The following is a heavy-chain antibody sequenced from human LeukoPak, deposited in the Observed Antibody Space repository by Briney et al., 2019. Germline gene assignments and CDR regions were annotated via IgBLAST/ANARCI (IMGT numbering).Heavy chain of an antibody. Sequence: PSETLSLTCTVSGVSISSSNSYWGWIRQPPGKGLEWIGSIYYSGNTYYNASLKSQVSISIDTSKNQFSLRLTSVTAADTAVYYCARLQAHWFDPWGQGTLVTVSS. CDR3: ARLQAHWFDP. V-gene: IGHV4-39*01. J-gene: IGHJ5*02. CDR1: GVSISSSNSY. D-gene: IGHD6-6*01. CDR2: IYYSGNT.